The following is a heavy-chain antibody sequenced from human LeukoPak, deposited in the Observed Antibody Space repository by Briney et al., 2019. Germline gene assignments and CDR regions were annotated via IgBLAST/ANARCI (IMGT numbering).Heavy chain of an antibody. D-gene: IGHD1-1*01. J-gene: IGHJ4*02. Sequence: GGSLRLSCTASGFSFSGSWMSWVRHLPGKGLEWLASIKQDGSEKTYVDSVKGRFTVSRDNAENSLFLQMDSLRAEDTAFYYCVVTTRSKSFDYWGQGTLVTVSS. CDR3: VVTTRSKSFDY. V-gene: IGHV3-7*01. CDR1: GFSFSGSW. CDR2: IKQDGSEK.